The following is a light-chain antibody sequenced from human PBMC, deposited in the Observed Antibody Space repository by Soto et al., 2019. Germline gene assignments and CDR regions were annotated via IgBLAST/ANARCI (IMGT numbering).Light chain of an antibody. Sequence: EIVLTQSPATLSLSPGERATLACRASQSVSRYLVWFQQKPGQAPRLLIYNASNRATGIPARFSGSGSGTDFTLTISSLEPADFAVYYCQQRSNWPLTFGGGTKVEIK. J-gene: IGKJ4*01. CDR2: NAS. CDR1: QSVSRY. V-gene: IGKV3-11*01. CDR3: QQRSNWPLT.